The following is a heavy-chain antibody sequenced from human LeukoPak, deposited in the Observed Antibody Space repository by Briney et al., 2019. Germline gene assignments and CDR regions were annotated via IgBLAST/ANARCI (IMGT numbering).Heavy chain of an antibody. Sequence: ASVKVSCKASGYTFTSYGISWVRQAPGQGLEWMGWISAYNGNTNYAQKLQGRVTMTTDTSTSTAYMELRSLRSDDTAVYYCARDLVSYYYDSSGTEFDYWGQGTLVTVSS. CDR2: ISAYNGNT. D-gene: IGHD3-22*01. CDR3: ARDLVSYYYDSSGTEFDY. CDR1: GYTFTSYG. V-gene: IGHV1-18*01. J-gene: IGHJ4*02.